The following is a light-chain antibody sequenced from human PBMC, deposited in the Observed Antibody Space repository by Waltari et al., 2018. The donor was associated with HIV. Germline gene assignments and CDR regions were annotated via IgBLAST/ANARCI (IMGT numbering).Light chain of an antibody. V-gene: IGKV4-1*01. CDR2: WAS. Sequence: DIVMTQSPDSLAVSLGERATINCKSSQNILYSSNNKNYLAWYQQKPGQPPKLLIYWASTRNSGVPDRFSVSGSGADFTLSIRGLQAEDVAVYYCQQYYSTPRTFGQGTKVEIK. J-gene: IGKJ1*01. CDR3: QQYYSTPRT. CDR1: QNILYSSNNKNY.